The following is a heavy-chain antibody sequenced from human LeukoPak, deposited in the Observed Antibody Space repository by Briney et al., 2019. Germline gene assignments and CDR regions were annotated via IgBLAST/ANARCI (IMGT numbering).Heavy chain of an antibody. Sequence: GGSLRLSCAASGFTFSSYAMSWVRQAPGKGLEWVSAISGSGGSTYYADSVKGRFTISRDNSKNTLYLQMNSLRAEDTAVYYCAKVNAAGLEEHKGDWGQGTLVTVSS. CDR1: GFTFSSYA. J-gene: IGHJ4*02. D-gene: IGHD6-25*01. CDR2: ISGSGGST. V-gene: IGHV3-23*01. CDR3: AKVNAAGLEEHKGD.